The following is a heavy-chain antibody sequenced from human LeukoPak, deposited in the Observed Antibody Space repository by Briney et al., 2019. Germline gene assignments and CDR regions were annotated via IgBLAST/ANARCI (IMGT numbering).Heavy chain of an antibody. D-gene: IGHD3-10*01. V-gene: IGHV1-18*01. CDR1: GGTFSSYA. Sequence: ASVKVSCKASGGTFSSYAISWVRQAPGQGLEWMGWISAYNGNTNYAQKLQGRVTMTTDTSTSTAYMELRSLRSDDTAVYYCARDRLDYYYGSSFLDYWGQGTLVTVSS. CDR3: ARDRLDYYYGSSFLDY. J-gene: IGHJ4*02. CDR2: ISAYNGNT.